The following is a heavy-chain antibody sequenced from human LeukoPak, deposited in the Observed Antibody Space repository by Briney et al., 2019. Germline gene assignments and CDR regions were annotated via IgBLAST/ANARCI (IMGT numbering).Heavy chain of an antibody. V-gene: IGHV4-31*03. Sequence: PSETLSLTCTVSGGSISSGGYYWSWIRQHPGKGLEWIGYIYYSGSTYCNPSLKSRVTISVDTSKNQFSLKLSSVTAADTAVYYCARVRPDYGDYDYWGQGTLVTVSS. J-gene: IGHJ4*02. CDR2: IYYSGST. D-gene: IGHD4-17*01. CDR1: GGSISSGGYY. CDR3: ARVRPDYGDYDY.